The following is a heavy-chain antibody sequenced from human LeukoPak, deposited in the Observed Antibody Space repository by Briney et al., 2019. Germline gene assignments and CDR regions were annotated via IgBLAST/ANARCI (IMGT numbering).Heavy chain of an antibody. CDR1: GYTFTDYY. CDR3: ARANFLYCSSSTCLFDY. D-gene: IGHD2-2*01. J-gene: IGHJ4*02. CDR2: INPNDGDT. Sequence: ASVKVSCKASGYTFTDYYMHWVRQAPGQGFEWMGWINPNDGDTNYAQKFQGRVTMTRDTAISTAHMEVSRLRSDDTAVYYCARANFLYCSSSTCLFDYWGQGTLVTVSS. V-gene: IGHV1-2*02.